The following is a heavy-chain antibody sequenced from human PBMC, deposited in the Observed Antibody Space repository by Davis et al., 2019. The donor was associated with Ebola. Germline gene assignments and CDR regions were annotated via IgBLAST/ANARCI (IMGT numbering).Heavy chain of an antibody. CDR1: GGTFSSYA. V-gene: IGHV1-69*06. D-gene: IGHD6-13*01. CDR2: FIPIFGTA. Sequence: SVKVSCKASGGTFSSYAISWVRQAPGQGLEWMGGFIPIFGTANYAQKLQGRVTITADKSTSTAYMELSSLRSEDTAVYYCARPQRGYSSSSFDYWGQGTLVTVSS. J-gene: IGHJ4*02. CDR3: ARPQRGYSSSSFDY.